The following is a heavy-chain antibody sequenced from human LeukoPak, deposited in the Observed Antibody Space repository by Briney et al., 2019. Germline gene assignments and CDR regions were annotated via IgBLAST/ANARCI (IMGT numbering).Heavy chain of an antibody. D-gene: IGHD6-19*01. J-gene: IGHJ3*02. CDR3: AKEHSSGWSRNAFDI. Sequence: GGSLRLSCAASGLTFSSYWMHWVRQAPGKGLVWVSRISTDGSSTSYADSVKGRFTISRDNAKNTLYLQMNSLRAEDTAVYYCAKEHSSGWSRNAFDIWGQGTMATVSS. CDR1: GLTFSSYW. CDR2: ISTDGSST. V-gene: IGHV3-74*01.